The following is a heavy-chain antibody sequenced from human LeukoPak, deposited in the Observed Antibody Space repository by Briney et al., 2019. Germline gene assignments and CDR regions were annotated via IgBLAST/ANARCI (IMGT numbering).Heavy chain of an antibody. J-gene: IGHJ4*02. Sequence: GGSLGLSCAASGFTFSSYAMSWVRQAPGKGLEWVAVISYDGSNKYYADSVKGRFTISRDNSKNTLYLQMNSLRAEDTAVYYCALDEDYDILTGYVGDYWGQGTLVTVSS. D-gene: IGHD3-9*01. V-gene: IGHV3-30*04. CDR3: ALDEDYDILTGYVGDY. CDR1: GFTFSSYA. CDR2: ISYDGSNK.